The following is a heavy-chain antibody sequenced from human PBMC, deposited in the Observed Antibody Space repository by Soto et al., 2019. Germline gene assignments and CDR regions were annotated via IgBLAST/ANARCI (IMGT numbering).Heavy chain of an antibody. Sequence: ASVKVSCKVSGYTLTELSMHWVRQAPGKGLEWMGGFDPEDGETIYAQKFQGRVTMTEDTSTDTAYMELSSLRSEDTAVYYCATDHPIVGAMGYWGQGTLVTVSS. CDR2: FDPEDGET. CDR1: GYTLTELS. J-gene: IGHJ4*02. D-gene: IGHD1-26*01. V-gene: IGHV1-24*01. CDR3: ATDHPIVGAMGY.